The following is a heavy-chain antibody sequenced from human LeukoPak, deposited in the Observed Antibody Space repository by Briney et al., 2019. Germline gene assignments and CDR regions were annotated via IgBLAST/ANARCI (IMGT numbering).Heavy chain of an antibody. CDR2: INPGDATT. Sequence: ASVKVSCKASGYTFTSNYIHWVRQAPGQGLEWMGRINPGDATTIYAQRFQGRLTMTGDTSTSTVYMDLNSLRSDDTAAYYCARDGSGSYFFAANRAFDIWGQGTMVTVSS. V-gene: IGHV1-46*01. D-gene: IGHD1-26*01. J-gene: IGHJ3*02. CDR1: GYTFTSNY. CDR3: ARDGSGSYFFAANRAFDI.